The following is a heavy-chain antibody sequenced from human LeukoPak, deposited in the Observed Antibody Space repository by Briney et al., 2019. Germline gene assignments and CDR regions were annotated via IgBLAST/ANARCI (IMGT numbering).Heavy chain of an antibody. CDR2: IYSGGST. J-gene: IGHJ4*02. CDR1: GFTVSSNY. V-gene: IGHV3-53*01. CDR3: ARAPYYDILTPDY. D-gene: IGHD3-9*01. Sequence: GGSLRLSCAASGFTVSSNYMSWVRQAPGKGLEWVSVIYSGGSTYYADSVKGRFTISRDNSKNTLYLQMNSLRAEDTAVYYCARAPYYDILTPDYWGQGTLVTVSS.